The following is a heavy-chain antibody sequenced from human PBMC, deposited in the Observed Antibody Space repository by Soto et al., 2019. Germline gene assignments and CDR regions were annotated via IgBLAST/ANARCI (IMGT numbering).Heavy chain of an antibody. CDR2: ISSSSSTI. V-gene: IGHV3-48*01. D-gene: IGHD3-10*01. Sequence: GGSLRLSCAASGFTFSSYAMSWVRQAPGKGLEWFSYISSSSSTIYYADSVKGRFTISRDNSKNSLYLQMNSLRAEDTAVYYCARDHHVLLWFGELGNYYMDVWGKGTTVTVSS. J-gene: IGHJ6*03. CDR1: GFTFSSYA. CDR3: ARDHHVLLWFGELGNYYMDV.